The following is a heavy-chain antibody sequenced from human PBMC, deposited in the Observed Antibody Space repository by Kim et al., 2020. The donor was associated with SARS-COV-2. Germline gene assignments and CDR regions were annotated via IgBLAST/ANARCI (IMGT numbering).Heavy chain of an antibody. CDR1: GFTFSSYA. J-gene: IGHJ1*01. CDR3: ARDLDRDGDSEYFQH. V-gene: IGHV3-30*04. Sequence: GGSLRLSCAVSGFTFSSYAMHWVRQAPGKGLEWVAVISYDGSNKYYADSVKGRFTISRDNSKNSLYLQMNSLRAEDTAVYYCARDLDRDGDSEYFQHWGQGTLVTVSS. CDR2: ISYDGSNK. D-gene: IGHD4-17*01.